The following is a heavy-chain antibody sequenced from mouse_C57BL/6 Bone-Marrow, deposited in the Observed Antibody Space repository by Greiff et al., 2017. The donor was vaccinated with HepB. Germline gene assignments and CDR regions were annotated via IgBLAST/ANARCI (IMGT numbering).Heavy chain of an antibody. Sequence: VQLQQPGAELVKPGASVKLSCKASGYTFTSYWMHWVKQRPGQGLEWIGMIHPNSGSTNYNEKFKSKATLTVDKSSSTAYMQLSSLTSEDSAVYYCARSRRNGPYYFDYWGQGTTLTVSS. CDR1: GYTFTSYW. CDR3: ARSRRNGPYYFDY. V-gene: IGHV1-64*01. D-gene: IGHD1-1*02. CDR2: IHPNSGST. J-gene: IGHJ2*01.